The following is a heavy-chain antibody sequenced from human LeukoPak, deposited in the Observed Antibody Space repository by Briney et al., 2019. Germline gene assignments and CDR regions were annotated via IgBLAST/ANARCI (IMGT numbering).Heavy chain of an antibody. V-gene: IGHV3-33*01. D-gene: IGHD1-26*01. CDR3: ARSWEWELLGGFDY. CDR1: GFTFSSYG. J-gene: IGHJ4*02. CDR2: IWYDGSNK. Sequence: GGSLRLSCAASGFTFSSYGMHWVRQAPGKGLEWVAVIWYDGSNKYYADSVKGRFTISRDNSKNTLYLQMNSLRAEDTAVYCCARSWEWELLGGFDYWGQGTLVTVSS.